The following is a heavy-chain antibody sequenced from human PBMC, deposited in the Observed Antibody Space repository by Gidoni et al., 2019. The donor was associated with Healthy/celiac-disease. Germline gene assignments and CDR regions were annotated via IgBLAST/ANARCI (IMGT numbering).Heavy chain of an antibody. CDR3: ARVGSAYYYDSSGYVRDAFDI. J-gene: IGHJ3*02. V-gene: IGHV3-7*01. CDR1: GFTLSSSW. D-gene: IGHD3-22*01. CDR2: IKQDGSEK. Sequence: EVQLVESGGGVVQPGGSLRLSCAASGFTLSSSWMSWVRQAPVKGLEWVANIKQDGSEKYYVDSVKGRFTISRDNAKNSLYLHMNSLRAEDTAVYYCARVGSAYYYDSSGYVRDAFDIWGQGTMVTVSS.